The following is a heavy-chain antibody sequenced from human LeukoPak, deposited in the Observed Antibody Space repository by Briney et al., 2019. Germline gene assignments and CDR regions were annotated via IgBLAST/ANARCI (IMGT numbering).Heavy chain of an antibody. D-gene: IGHD1-26*01. CDR3: AKRTLSGSYYYFDY. V-gene: IGHV4-31*03. CDR2: IYYIGST. J-gene: IGHJ4*02. CDR1: GDSITSGGYH. Sequence: SETLSLTCTVAGDSITSGGYHWSWIRQHPGKGLEWIGNIYYIGSTYYNPSLKSRLTISIDTSKDQFSLKLTSVTAADTAVYYCAKRTLSGSYYYFDYWGQGTLVTVSS.